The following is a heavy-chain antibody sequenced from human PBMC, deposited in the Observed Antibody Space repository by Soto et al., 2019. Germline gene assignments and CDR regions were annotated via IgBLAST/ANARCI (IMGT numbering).Heavy chain of an antibody. CDR2: IYPGDSDT. Sequence: GESLKISCRGSGYTFTSYWIGWVRQLPGKGLECMGIIYPGDSDTRYSPSFQGQVTISADKSISTAYLQWSSLKASDTAMYYCARTAAAGKYYYGMDVWGQGTTVTVSS. J-gene: IGHJ6*02. V-gene: IGHV5-51*01. CDR1: GYTFTSYW. D-gene: IGHD6-13*01. CDR3: ARTAAAGKYYYGMDV.